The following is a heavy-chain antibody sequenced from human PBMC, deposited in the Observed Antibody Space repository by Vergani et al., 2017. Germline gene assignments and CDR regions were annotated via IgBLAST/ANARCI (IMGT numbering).Heavy chain of an antibody. J-gene: IGHJ4*02. CDR3: TTDARSTYYDSSGEGIDY. CDR2: IKSKTDGGTT. D-gene: IGHD3-22*01. V-gene: IGHV3-15*01. Sequence: EVQLVESGGGLVKPGGSLRLSCAASGFTFSNAWMSWVRQAPGKGLEWVGRIKSKTDGGTTDYAAPVKGRFTISRDDSKNTLYLQMNSLKTEDTAVYYCTTDARSTYYDSSGEGIDYWGQGTLVTVSS. CDR1: GFTFSNAW.